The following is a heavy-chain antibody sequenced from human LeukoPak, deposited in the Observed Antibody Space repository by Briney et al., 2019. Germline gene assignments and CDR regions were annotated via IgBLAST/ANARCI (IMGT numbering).Heavy chain of an antibody. CDR1: GFTVSSNY. Sequence: GGSLRLSCAASGFTVSSNYMSWVRQAPGKGLEWVSIIYSGGSTFYADSVKGRFTISRDNSKNTAYQQMNSLKTEDTAVYYCTRLGGGRRNYYYMDVWGKGTTVTISS. CDR3: TRLGGGRRNYYYMDV. D-gene: IGHD2-15*01. CDR2: IYSGGST. V-gene: IGHV3-53*01. J-gene: IGHJ6*03.